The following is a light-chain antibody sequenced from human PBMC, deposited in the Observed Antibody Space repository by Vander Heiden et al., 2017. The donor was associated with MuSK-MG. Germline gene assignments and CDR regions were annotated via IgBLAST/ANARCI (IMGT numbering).Light chain of an antibody. J-gene: IGKJ1*01. Sequence: ELVLTQSPGTLSLSPGERATLSCRASRSVSSSYLGWYQQKAGQAPRLLIYGASSRATGIPDRFSGSGSGTDFTLTISRLEPEDFAVYYCQQYGSSRTFGQGTKVEVK. V-gene: IGKV3-20*01. CDR2: GAS. CDR3: QQYGSSRT. CDR1: RSVSSSY.